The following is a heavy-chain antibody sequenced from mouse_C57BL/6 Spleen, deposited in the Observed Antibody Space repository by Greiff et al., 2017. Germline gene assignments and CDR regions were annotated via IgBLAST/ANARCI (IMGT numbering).Heavy chain of an antibody. CDR3: TSPDYGSSPWFAY. CDR2: IDPENGDT. V-gene: IGHV14-4*01. Sequence: VQLKESGAELVRPGASVKLSCTASGFNIKDDYMHWVKQRPEQGLEWIGWIDPENGDTEYASKFQGKATITADTSSNTAYLQLSSLTSEDTAVYYCTSPDYGSSPWFAYWGQGTLVTVSA. J-gene: IGHJ3*01. D-gene: IGHD1-1*01. CDR1: GFNIKDDY.